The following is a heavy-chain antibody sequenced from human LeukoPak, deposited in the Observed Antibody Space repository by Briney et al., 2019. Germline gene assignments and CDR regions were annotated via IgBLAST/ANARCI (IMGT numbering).Heavy chain of an antibody. CDR2: INWNGGST. Sequence: PGGSLRLSCAASGFTFDDYGMSWVRQAPGKGLEWVSGINWNGGSTGYADSVKGRFTIARDNSKKTLYLQMNNLRVEDTAVYYCARVQFQWFDPWGQGTLVTVSS. CDR3: ARVQFQWFDP. D-gene: IGHD6-19*01. J-gene: IGHJ5*02. CDR1: GFTFDDYG. V-gene: IGHV3-20*04.